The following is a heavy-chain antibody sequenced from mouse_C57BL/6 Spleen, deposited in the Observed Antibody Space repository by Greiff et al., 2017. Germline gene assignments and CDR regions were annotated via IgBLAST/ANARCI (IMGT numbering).Heavy chain of an antibody. Sequence: QVQLQQPGAELVKPGASVKMSCKASGYTFTSYWITWVKQRPGQGLEWIGDIYPGSGSTNYNEKFKSKATLTVDTSSSTAYMQLSSLTSEVSAVYYCARYYYGNYGVNYWGQGTTLTVSS. CDR3: ARYYYGNYGVNY. CDR1: GYTFTSYW. CDR2: IYPGSGST. V-gene: IGHV1-55*01. J-gene: IGHJ2*01. D-gene: IGHD2-1*01.